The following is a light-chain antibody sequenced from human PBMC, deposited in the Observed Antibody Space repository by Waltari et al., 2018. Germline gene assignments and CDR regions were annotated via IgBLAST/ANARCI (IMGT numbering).Light chain of an antibody. J-gene: IGKJ1*01. CDR2: CAS. V-gene: IGKV4-1*01. CDR1: QSVLYSSNNKNY. CDR3: QQYYSTLTWT. Sequence: DIVMTQSPDSLAVSLGERATSNCKSSQSVLYSSNNKNYLAWYQQKPGQPPELLIYCASTRESGVPDRFSGSGSGTAFTLTISSLQAEDVAVYYCQQYYSTLTWTFGQGTKVEIK.